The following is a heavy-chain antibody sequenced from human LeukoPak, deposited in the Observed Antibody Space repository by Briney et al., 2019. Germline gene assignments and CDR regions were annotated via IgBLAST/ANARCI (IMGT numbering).Heavy chain of an antibody. V-gene: IGHV4-30-2*01. CDR3: ARVKGDYYGSGTYPLDY. CDR2: LYHGGST. D-gene: IGHD3-10*01. CDR1: GGSIYSAGYS. J-gene: IGHJ4*02. Sequence: SETLSLTCEVSGGSIYSAGYSWSWIRQPPGKGLEWIGYLYHGGSTYYNPSLKSRVTISEDGSKNQFSLRLTSVTAADTAVYYCARVKGDYYGSGTYPLDYWGQGALVTVSS.